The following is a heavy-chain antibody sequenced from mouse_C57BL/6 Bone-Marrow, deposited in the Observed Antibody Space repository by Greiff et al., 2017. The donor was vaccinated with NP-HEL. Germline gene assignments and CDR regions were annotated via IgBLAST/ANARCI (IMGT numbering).Heavy chain of an antibody. CDR2: IYPGSGST. CDR3: AARLQGYFDV. J-gene: IGHJ1*03. V-gene: IGHV1-55*01. CDR1: GYTFTSYW. Sequence: AQLQQPGAELVKPGASVKMSCKASGYTFTSYWITWVKQRPGQGLEWIGDIYPGSGSTNYNEKFKSKATLTVDTSSSTAYMQLSSLTSEDSAVYYCAARLQGYFDVWGTGTTVTVSS. D-gene: IGHD2-2*01.